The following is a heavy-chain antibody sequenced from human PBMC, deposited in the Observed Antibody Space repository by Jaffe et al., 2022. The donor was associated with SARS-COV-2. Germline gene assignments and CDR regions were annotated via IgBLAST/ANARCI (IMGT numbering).Heavy chain of an antibody. CDR2: ISAYNGKT. Sequence: QVQLVQSGAEVKKPGASVKVSCKAFGYPFANFGIGWVRQAPGQGLEWMGWISAYNGKTSYTQRLQGRVTMTTDTSTNTAYMELRSLRSDDTAVYFCARDPPVIAAAFADYWGQGTLVIVSS. CDR3: ARDPPVIAAAFADY. J-gene: IGHJ4*02. CDR1: GYPFANFG. V-gene: IGHV1-18*01. D-gene: IGHD2-15*01.